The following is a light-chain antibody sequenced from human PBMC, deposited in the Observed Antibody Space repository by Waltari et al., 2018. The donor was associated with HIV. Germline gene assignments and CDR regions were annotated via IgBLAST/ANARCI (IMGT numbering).Light chain of an antibody. J-gene: IGKJ2*01. Sequence: IVMTQSPLPLSVTPGEPASISCRSSQSLLYRNGYSLVWYLQQPGQSPQLLICLASNRASGVPDRFSGSGSGTEFTLKISRVEAEDVGVYYCMQALQTPDTYGQGTKLEIK. V-gene: IGKV2-28*01. CDR2: LAS. CDR3: MQALQTPDT. CDR1: QSLLYRNGYS.